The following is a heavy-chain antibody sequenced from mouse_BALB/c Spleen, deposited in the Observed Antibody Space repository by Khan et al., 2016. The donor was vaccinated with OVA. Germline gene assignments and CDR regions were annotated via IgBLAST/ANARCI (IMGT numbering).Heavy chain of an antibody. CDR2: ISTSGSYT. V-gene: IGHV5-6*01. Sequence: EVQLQESGGDLVKPGGSLKLSCAAAGFTFSNYGMSWVRQTPDKRLEWVAIISTSGSYTYYPDSVKGRFTISRDNAKNTLYLQMSSLKSEDTAIYYCAICLYGNRYDYYAMDYWGQGTSVTVPS. D-gene: IGHD1-1*01. CDR3: AICLYGNRYDYYAMDY. J-gene: IGHJ4*01. CDR1: GFTFSNYG.